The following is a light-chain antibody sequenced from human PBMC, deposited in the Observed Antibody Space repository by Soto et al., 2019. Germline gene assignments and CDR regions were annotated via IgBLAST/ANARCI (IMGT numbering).Light chain of an antibody. CDR3: QQYGSSPA. Sequence: EIVLTQSPGTLSLSPGERATLSCSASQSVSSSYLAWYQQKPGQAPRLLIYGASSSATGIPDRFSGSGSGTDFTLTISRLEPEDFAVYYCQQYGSSPAFGQGTKLEIK. CDR2: GAS. CDR1: QSVSSSY. J-gene: IGKJ2*01. V-gene: IGKV3-20*01.